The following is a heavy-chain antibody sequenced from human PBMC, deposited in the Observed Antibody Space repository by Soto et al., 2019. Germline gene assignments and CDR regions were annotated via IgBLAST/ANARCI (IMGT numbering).Heavy chain of an antibody. D-gene: IGHD5-12*01. V-gene: IGHV1-3*04. CDR2: INTGTDNT. CDR3: ARVSGYYLPDY. J-gene: IGHJ4*02. CDR1: GYTFTDYA. Sequence: ASVKVSCKASGYTFTDYAIHWVRQAPGQRLEWMGWINTGTDNTKYSQKFQGRVTITRDTSASTAYMELSSLRSEDTAVYYCARVSGYYLPDYWGQGTLVTVSS.